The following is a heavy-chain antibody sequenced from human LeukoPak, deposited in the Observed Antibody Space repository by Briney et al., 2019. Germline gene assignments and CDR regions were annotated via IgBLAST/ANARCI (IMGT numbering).Heavy chain of an antibody. CDR3: AIEYDYYGSGSYQNYDAFDI. V-gene: IGHV1-2*02. CDR2: INPNSGGT. J-gene: IGHJ3*02. D-gene: IGHD3-10*01. Sequence: ASVKVSCKASGYTFTGYYMHWVRQAPGQGLEWMGWINPNSGGTNYAQKFQGRVTMTRDTSISTAYMELSRLRSDDTAVYYCAIEYDYYGSGSYQNYDAFDIWGQGTMVTVSS. CDR1: GYTFTGYY.